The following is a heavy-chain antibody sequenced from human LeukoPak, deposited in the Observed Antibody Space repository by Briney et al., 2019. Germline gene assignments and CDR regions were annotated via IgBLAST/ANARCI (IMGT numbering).Heavy chain of an antibody. CDR1: GDSISTSNSY. D-gene: IGHD3-22*01. CDR3: AREPRYYASSGSSTYFDY. CDR2: IYYSGNT. Sequence: SETLSLTCTVSGDSISTSNSYWGWIRQPPGKGLEWIGSIYYSGNTYYNPSLKSRVTISVDMSKNQFSLKLISVTAADTAVFYCAREPRYYASSGSSTYFDYWGQGTLVTVSS. J-gene: IGHJ4*02. V-gene: IGHV4-39*07.